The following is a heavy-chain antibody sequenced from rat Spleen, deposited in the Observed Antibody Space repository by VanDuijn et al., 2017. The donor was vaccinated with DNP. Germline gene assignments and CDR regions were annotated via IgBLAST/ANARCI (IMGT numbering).Heavy chain of an antibody. D-gene: IGHD1-4*01. Sequence: VQLVESGGGLVQPGKSLKVSCAASGFIFSDSHMAWVRQAPTKGLEWVASISYGGDSTYYRDSVKGRFTISRDDAQDTLYIQMNSLRTEDTATNYCARPENYPGRTKAMDAWGQGTSVTVSS. CDR3: ARPENYPGRTKAMDA. CDR1: GFIFSDSH. CDR2: ISYGGDST. V-gene: IGHV5-25*01. J-gene: IGHJ4*01.